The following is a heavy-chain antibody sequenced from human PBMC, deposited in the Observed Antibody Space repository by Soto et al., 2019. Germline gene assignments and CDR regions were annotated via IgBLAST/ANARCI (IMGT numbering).Heavy chain of an antibody. V-gene: IGHV2-5*01. Sequence: QITLKESGPTLVKPTQTLTLTCTFSGFSLNTPGAGAGWIRQPPGKALEWLAGIYWNDDERYSPSLKSKPTITKDAFKNQVVLTMTNMDSVDTATYYCAHRGYGDYSRDNWFDPWGQGTLVTVSS. D-gene: IGHD4-17*01. J-gene: IGHJ5*02. CDR1: GFSLNTPGAG. CDR3: AHRGYGDYSRDNWFDP. CDR2: IYWNDDE.